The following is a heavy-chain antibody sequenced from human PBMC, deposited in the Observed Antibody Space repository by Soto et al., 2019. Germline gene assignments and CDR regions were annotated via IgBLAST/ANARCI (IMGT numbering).Heavy chain of an antibody. CDR3: AKWHDYVWGSYRYFDY. D-gene: IGHD3-16*02. CDR1: GFTFSGYA. V-gene: IGHV3-23*01. CDR2: ISGSGGST. J-gene: IGHJ4*02. Sequence: GGSLRLSCAASGFTFSGYAMSWVRQAPGKGLEWVSAISGSGGSTYYADSVKGRFTISRDNSKNTLYLQMNSLRAEDTAVYYCAKWHDYVWGSYRYFDYWGQGTLVTVSS.